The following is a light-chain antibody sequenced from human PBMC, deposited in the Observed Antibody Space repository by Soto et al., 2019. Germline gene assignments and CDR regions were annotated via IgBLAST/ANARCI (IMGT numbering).Light chain of an antibody. V-gene: IGKV1-33*01. CDR1: QYVSNY. Sequence: DIQMTQSSSCLSEAVPDRVTITCQASQYVSNYLNWYQQKLGKAPKLLIYDESNLETGVPSRLSGSGSGTYFSFTISSLQPEDFATYYCQQYSNLITVGPGTRLEIK. CDR2: DES. CDR3: QQYSNLIT. J-gene: IGKJ5*01.